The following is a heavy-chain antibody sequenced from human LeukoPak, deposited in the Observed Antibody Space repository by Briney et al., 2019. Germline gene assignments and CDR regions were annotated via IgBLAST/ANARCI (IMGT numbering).Heavy chain of an antibody. J-gene: IGHJ4*02. V-gene: IGHV3-23*01. CDR3: AKRSEYHFDC. D-gene: IGHD2-2*01. CDR2: ISGSGGST. CDR1: GFTFSSNG. Sequence: RPGGSLRLSCAASGFTFSSNGMSWVRQAPGKGLEWVSTISGSGGSTYYADSVRGRFTISRDNSKNTLYLQMNSLRAEDTAVYYCAKRSEYHFDCWGQGTLVTVSS.